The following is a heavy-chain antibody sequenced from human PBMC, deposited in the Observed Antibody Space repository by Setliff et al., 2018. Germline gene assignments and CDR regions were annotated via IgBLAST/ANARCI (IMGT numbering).Heavy chain of an antibody. CDR1: GGSISSGVYY. J-gene: IGHJ4*02. D-gene: IGHD1-1*01. CDR2: IYHGGKT. CDR3: ARTGTYRYFDS. V-gene: IGHV4-39*01. Sequence: PSETLSLTCTVSGGSISSGVYYWGWIRQPPGKGLEWIGRIYHGGKTYYNTSLESRLTISVDTSKNQYSLKLRSVTAADPAVYYCARTGTYRYFDSWGQGTLVTVSS.